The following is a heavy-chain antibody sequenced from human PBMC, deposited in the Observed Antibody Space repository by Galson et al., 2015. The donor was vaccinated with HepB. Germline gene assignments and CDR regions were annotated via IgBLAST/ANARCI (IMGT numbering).Heavy chain of an antibody. CDR2: IKSKISGGTT. CDR1: GFSFSHAW. CDR3: TTDCSSSSCLGDGAFHI. Sequence: SLRLSCAASGFSFSHAWMSWVRQAPGKGLEWVGRIKSKISGGTTDYAAPVAGRFTISRDDSKNTLYLQMNSLRTEDTAIYFCTTDCSSSSCLGDGAFHIWGQGTMVTVSP. J-gene: IGHJ3*02. V-gene: IGHV3-15*01. D-gene: IGHD2-2*01.